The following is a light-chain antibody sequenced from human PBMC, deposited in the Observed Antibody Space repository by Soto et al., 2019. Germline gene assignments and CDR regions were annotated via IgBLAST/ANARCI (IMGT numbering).Light chain of an antibody. Sequence: EIVLTQSPATLSLSPGERATLSCRASQSVSSYLAWYQQMPGQAPSLLIYDASTRATGIPARFSCSGSGTAFTLTISSLEPEDFAIYYCQQRGNLPYTFGHGTNLEIK. J-gene: IGKJ2*01. V-gene: IGKV3-11*01. CDR1: QSVSSY. CDR3: QQRGNLPYT. CDR2: DAS.